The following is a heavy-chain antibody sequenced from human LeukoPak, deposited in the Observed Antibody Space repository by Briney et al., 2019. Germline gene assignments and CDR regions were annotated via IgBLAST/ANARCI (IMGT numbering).Heavy chain of an antibody. Sequence: ASVKVSCKASGGTFSSYAISWVRQAPGQGLEWMGGIIPIFGTANYAQKFQGRVTITTVESTSTAYMELSSLRSEDTAVYYCASAYYYDSRDKGWFDPWGQGTLVTVSS. CDR3: ASAYYYDSRDKGWFDP. CDR2: IIPIFGTA. J-gene: IGHJ5*02. V-gene: IGHV1-69*05. D-gene: IGHD3-22*01. CDR1: GGTFSSYA.